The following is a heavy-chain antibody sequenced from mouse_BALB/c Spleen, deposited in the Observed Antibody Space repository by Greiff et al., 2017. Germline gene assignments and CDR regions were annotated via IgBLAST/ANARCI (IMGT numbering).Heavy chain of an antibody. CDR2: ISSGGST. CDR3: ARGDGPGFDY. D-gene: IGHD2-3*01. V-gene: IGHV5-6-5*01. CDR1: GFTFSSYA. Sequence: DVMLVESGGGLVKPGGSLKLSCAASGFTFSSYAMSWVRQTPEKRLEWVASISSGGSTYYPDSVKGRFTISRDNARNILYLQMSSLRSEDTAMYYCARGDGPGFDYWGQGTTLTVSS. J-gene: IGHJ2*01.